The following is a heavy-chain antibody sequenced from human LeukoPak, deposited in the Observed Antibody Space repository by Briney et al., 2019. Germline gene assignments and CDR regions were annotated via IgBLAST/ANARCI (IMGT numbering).Heavy chain of an antibody. CDR1: GFTFSSYA. D-gene: IGHD2-2*01. Sequence: GGSLRLSCAASGFTFSSYAMSWVRQAPGKGLEWVSAISASGGSTYYADSVKGRFTISRDNSQNTLYLQVNSLRAEDTAVYYCAKGLVPAAIRVVDYWGQGTLVTVSS. V-gene: IGHV3-23*01. J-gene: IGHJ4*02. CDR3: AKGLVPAAIRVVDY. CDR2: ISASGGST.